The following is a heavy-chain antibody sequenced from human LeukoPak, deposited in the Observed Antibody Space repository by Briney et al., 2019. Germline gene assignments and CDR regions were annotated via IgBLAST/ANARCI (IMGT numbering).Heavy chain of an antibody. CDR2: IYHSGST. D-gene: IGHD6-6*01. V-gene: IGHV4-39*07. CDR3: ARGSRGFDP. Sequence: SETLSLTCTVSGGSISSSGYYWGWIRQPPGKGLEWIGEIYHSGSTNYNPSLKSRVTISVDKSKNQFSLKLSSVTAADTAVYYCARGSRGFDPWGQGTLVTVSS. J-gene: IGHJ5*02. CDR1: GGSISSSGYY.